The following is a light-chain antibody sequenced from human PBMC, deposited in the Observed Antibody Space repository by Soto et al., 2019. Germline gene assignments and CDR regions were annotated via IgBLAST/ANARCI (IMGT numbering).Light chain of an antibody. CDR1: QSVSNN. CDR2: GAS. CDR3: QQYNNWPLT. J-gene: IGKJ4*01. V-gene: IGKV3D-15*01. Sequence: EIVMTQSPATLSVSPGERATLSCRASQSVSNNLAWYQQKPGQAPRLLIYGASTRAPVIPARFSGTGSGTEFTLTISSLQSEDFAAYYCQQYNNWPLTFGGGTKVAIK.